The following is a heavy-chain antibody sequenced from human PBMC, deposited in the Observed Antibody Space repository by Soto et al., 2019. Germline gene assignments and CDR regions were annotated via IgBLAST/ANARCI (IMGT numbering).Heavy chain of an antibody. CDR2: ISYDGSNK. V-gene: IGHV3-30-3*01. D-gene: IGHD2-2*01. J-gene: IGHJ4*02. Sequence: GGSLRLSCAASGFTLSSYAMHWVRQAPGKGLEWVAVISYDGSNKYYADSVKGRFTISRDNSKNTLYLQMNSLRAEDTAVYYCARDNGWDCSSTSCSYYFDYWGQGTLVTVS. CDR1: GFTLSSYA. CDR3: ARDNGWDCSSTSCSYYFDY.